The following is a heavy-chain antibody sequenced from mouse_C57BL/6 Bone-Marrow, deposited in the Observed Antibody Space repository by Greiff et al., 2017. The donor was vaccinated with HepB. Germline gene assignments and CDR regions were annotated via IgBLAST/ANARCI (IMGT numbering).Heavy chain of an antibody. Sequence: QVQLKESGPELVKPGASVKISCKASGYAFSSSWMNWVKQRPGKGLEWIGRIYPGDGDTNYNGKFKGKATLTADKSSSTAYMQLSSLTSEDSAVYVCAPLYYGSSGTAYWGQGTLVTVTA. CDR1: GYAFSSSW. CDR3: APLYYGSSGTAY. CDR2: IYPGDGDT. V-gene: IGHV1-82*01. D-gene: IGHD1-1*01. J-gene: IGHJ3*01.